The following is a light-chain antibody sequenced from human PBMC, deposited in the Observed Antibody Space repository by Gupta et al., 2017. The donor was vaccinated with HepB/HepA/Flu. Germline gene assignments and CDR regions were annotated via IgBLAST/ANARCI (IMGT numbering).Light chain of an antibody. CDR1: SSDIGSYNY. V-gene: IGLV2-14*03. CDR2: DVS. CDR3: SSYTSSSTRV. Sequence: QFAMTQPASVSGSPGQSHTITCTGTSSDIGSYNYVSCYQQHPGKAPQLMTYDVSNRPSGVSNRVSGSKSGNTASRTISGLQAEDEADYDCSSYTSSSTRVFGGGTKLTVL. J-gene: IGLJ3*02.